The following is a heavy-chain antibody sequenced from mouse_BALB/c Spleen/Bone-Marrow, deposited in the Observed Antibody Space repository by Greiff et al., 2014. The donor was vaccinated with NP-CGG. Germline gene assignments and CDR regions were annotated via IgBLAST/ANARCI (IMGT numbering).Heavy chain of an antibody. CDR2: INPNNGGT. J-gene: IGHJ1*01. D-gene: IGHD1-2*01. CDR3: ARGAYYGYGNWYFDV. Sequence: EVMLVESGPELVKPGASVKISCKTSGYTFTEYTMHWVKQSHGKSPEWFGGINPNNGGTSYNQKFKAKATLTVDKSSSTVYMELRSLTSEDSAVYFCARGAYYGYGNWYFDVWGAGTTVTVSS. CDR1: GYTFTEYT. V-gene: IGHV1-18*01.